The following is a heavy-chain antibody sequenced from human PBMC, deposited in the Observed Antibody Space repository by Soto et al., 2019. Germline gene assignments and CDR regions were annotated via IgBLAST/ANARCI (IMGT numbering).Heavy chain of an antibody. CDR3: AKDPVLMVYPGNYFEY. V-gene: IGHV3-23*01. D-gene: IGHD2-8*01. CDR2: ISGSGTST. CDR1: GFTFSSYA. J-gene: IGHJ4*02. Sequence: EVQLLESGGGLVQPGGSLRLSCAASGFTFSSYAMSWVRQAPGKGLEWVSAISGSGTSTYYADSVKGRFTISRDNSKNTLYLQMNSLRAEDTAVYYCAKDPVLMVYPGNYFEYWGQGTLVTVSS.